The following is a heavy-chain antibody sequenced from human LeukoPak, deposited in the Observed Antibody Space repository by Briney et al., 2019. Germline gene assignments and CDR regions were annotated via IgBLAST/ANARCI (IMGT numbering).Heavy chain of an antibody. Sequence: GASVKVSCKAYGYTFISNYLNWVRQAPGQGLEWVGIINPSGGSPSYAQKFQGRVTMTRDMSTSTVYMTLSSLKSEDTAVYYCARGTRGDYVYHRGNFRRMVYYYYMDVWGKGTTVTVSS. V-gene: IGHV1-46*01. D-gene: IGHD4-17*01. CDR1: GYTFISNY. CDR3: ARGTRGDYVYHRGNFRRMVYYYYMDV. J-gene: IGHJ6*03. CDR2: INPSGGSP.